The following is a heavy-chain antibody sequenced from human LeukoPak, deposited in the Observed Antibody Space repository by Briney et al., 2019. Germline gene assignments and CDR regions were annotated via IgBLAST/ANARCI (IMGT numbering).Heavy chain of an antibody. D-gene: IGHD1-26*01. CDR2: IDPNSGGT. CDR1: GYTFTGNH. Sequence: ASVKVSCKASGYTFTGNHVHWLRQAPGQGLDWMGWIDPNSGGTKYAQKFQDRVTITSDTSISTAYMELSGLRSDATAVYFCAREVGIVSFNLWGRGTLVTVSS. J-gene: IGHJ2*01. CDR3: AREVGIVSFNL. V-gene: IGHV1-2*02.